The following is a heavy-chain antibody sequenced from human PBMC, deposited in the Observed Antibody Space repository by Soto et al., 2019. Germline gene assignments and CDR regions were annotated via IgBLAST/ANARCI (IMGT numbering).Heavy chain of an antibody. Sequence: QVQLQQWGAGLLKPSETLSLTRTVNGGSLTGYYWSWIRQPPGKGLEWIGEVKDGGSTNYSPSLRGRVSISADTSKNHFSLRLNSVTAADTAVYFCVRGQEGIVATHWDQGALVTVSS. CDR3: VRGQEGIVATH. CDR1: GGSLTGYY. CDR2: VKDGGST. D-gene: IGHD5-12*01. J-gene: IGHJ4*02. V-gene: IGHV4-34*01.